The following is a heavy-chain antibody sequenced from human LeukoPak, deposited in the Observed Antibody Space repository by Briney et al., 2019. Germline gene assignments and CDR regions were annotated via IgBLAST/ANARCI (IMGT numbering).Heavy chain of an antibody. J-gene: IGHJ6*02. CDR3: AGDKSPQYYDFWSGITREYYGMDV. CDR2: INPSGGST. V-gene: IGHV1-46*01. D-gene: IGHD3-3*01. Sequence: GASVKVSCKASGYTFTSYYMHWVRQAPGQGLEWMGIINPSGGSTSYAQKFQGRVTMTRDTSTSTVYMELSSLRSEDTAVYYCAGDKSPQYYDFWSGITREYYGMDVWGQGTTVTVSS. CDR1: GYTFTSYY.